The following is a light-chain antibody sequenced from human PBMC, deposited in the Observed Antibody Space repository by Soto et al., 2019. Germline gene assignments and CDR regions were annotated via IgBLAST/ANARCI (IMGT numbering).Light chain of an antibody. CDR2: DAS. Sequence: DIQMTQSPSSLSASVGDRVTITCRASHTITRYLNWYQQKSGQAPKLLICDASTLYSGVQSRFSGSGSGTDFTLTIRSLQPEDFATYYCKQSYSTPRTFGQGTKVDIK. J-gene: IGKJ1*01. CDR1: HTITRY. CDR3: KQSYSTPRT. V-gene: IGKV1-39*01.